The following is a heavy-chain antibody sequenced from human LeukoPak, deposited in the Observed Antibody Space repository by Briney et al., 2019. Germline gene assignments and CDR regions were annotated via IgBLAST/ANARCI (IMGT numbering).Heavy chain of an antibody. J-gene: IGHJ5*02. CDR1: GHRVTSYC. CDR2: MNPNSGNT. CDR3: ARCAITMVRGVRYNWFDP. D-gene: IGHD3-10*01. V-gene: IGHV1-8*01. Sequence: ASVKVSCKAAGHRVTSYCSTRWPPATEKRLKWMGWMNPNSGNTGYAQKFQGRVTMTRNTSISTAYMELSSLRSEDTAVYYCARCAITMVRGVRYNWFDPWGQGTLVTVSS.